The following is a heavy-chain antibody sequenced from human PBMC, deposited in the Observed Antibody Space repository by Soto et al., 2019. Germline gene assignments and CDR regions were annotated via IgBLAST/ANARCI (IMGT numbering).Heavy chain of an antibody. J-gene: IGHJ4*02. D-gene: IGHD2-21*02. CDR3: ARHGDLPYFDY. Sequence: PSETLSLTCTVSGGSISSYYWSWIRQPPGKGLEWIGYIYYSGSTNYNPSLKSRVTISVDTSKNQFSLKLSSVTAADTAVYYCARHGDLPYFDYWGQGTLVTVSS. V-gene: IGHV4-59*08. CDR2: IYYSGST. CDR1: GGSISSYY.